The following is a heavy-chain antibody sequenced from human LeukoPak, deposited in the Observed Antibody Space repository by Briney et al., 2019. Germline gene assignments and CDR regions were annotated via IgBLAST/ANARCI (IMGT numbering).Heavy chain of an antibody. CDR2: IYYSGST. J-gene: IGHJ4*02. CDR1: VGSISTYY. V-gene: IGHV4-59*01. CDR3: ARGQSAYYYDSSVLLFDY. Sequence: SETLSLTCTVSVGSISTYYWSWIRQPPGKGLEWIGYIYYSGSTNYNPSLKSRVTISVDTSKSQFSLKLSSVTAADTAVYYCARGQSAYYYDSSVLLFDYWGQGTLVTVSS. D-gene: IGHD3-22*01.